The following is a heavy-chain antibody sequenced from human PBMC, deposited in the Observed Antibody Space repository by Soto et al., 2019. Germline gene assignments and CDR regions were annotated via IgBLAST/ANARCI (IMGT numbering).Heavy chain of an antibody. J-gene: IGHJ4*02. CDR2: IWYDGSNK. CDR1: GFTFSSYG. D-gene: IGHD6-19*01. V-gene: IGHV3-33*01. CDR3: ARLKQWLNDY. Sequence: SLRLSCAASGFTFSSYGMHWVRQAPGKGLEWVADIWYDGSNKYYADSVKGRFTISRDNSKNTLYLQMNSLRAEDTAVYYCARLKQWLNDYWGQGTLVTVSS.